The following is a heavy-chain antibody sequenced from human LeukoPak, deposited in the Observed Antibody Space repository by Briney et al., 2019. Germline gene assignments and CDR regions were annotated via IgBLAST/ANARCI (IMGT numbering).Heavy chain of an antibody. CDR3: ARASITIFWN. CDR2: ISSSGSTI. Sequence: GGSLRLSCAASGFTFSSYEMNWVRQAPGKGLEWVSYISSSGSTIYYADSVKGRFTISRDNAKNSLYLQMNSLRAEDTAVYYCARASITIFWNWGQGTLVTVSS. D-gene: IGHD3-9*01. V-gene: IGHV3-48*03. CDR1: GFTFSSYE. J-gene: IGHJ4*02.